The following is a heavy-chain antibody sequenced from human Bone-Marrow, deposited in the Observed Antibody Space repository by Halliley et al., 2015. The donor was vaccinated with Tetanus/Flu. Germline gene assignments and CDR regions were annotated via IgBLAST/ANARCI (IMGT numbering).Heavy chain of an antibody. V-gene: IGHV4-59*12. CDR1: GGPILDYF. D-gene: IGHD1-1*01. Sequence: TLSLTCTVSGGPILDYFWTWIRQPPGKGLEWIGYISYSGGTNYSPALMSRVTISVDTSKSQFSLRLSSVTAADTAVYYCARLVGDAYNRRYFDFWGQGTLVTVSS. J-gene: IGHJ4*02. CDR2: ISYSGGT. CDR3: ARLVGDAYNRRYFDF.